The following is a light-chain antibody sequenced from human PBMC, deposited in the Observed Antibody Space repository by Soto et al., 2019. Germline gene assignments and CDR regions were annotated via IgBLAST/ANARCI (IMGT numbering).Light chain of an antibody. V-gene: IGKV1-39*01. CDR3: QQTYRTPHT. Sequence: DIQMTQSPCSLSASVVDGVTITCGARQDISNYLNWYQQPPGQAPKLLIYAASNLQSGPSSISIGSESGNDFTLTISSLQPENFATFYQQQTYRTPHTFGQGTKVDI. CDR1: QDISNY. J-gene: IGKJ2*01. CDR2: AAS.